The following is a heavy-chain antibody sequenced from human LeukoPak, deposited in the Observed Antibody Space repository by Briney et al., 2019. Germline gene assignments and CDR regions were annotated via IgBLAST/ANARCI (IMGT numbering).Heavy chain of an antibody. D-gene: IGHD1-20*01. V-gene: IGHV1-46*01. Sequence: GASVKVSCKASGYTFTSYCMHWVRQAPGQGLEWMGIINPSGGSTSYAQKFQGRVTMTRDTSTSTVYMEVRGLRAGDRGGYYCASNSITGAYYYYMDVWGKGTTVTISS. CDR1: GYTFTSYC. J-gene: IGHJ6*03. CDR2: INPSGGST. CDR3: ASNSITGAYYYYMDV.